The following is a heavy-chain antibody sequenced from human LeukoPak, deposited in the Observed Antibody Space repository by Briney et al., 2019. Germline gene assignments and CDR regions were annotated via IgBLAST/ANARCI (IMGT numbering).Heavy chain of an antibody. CDR3: AKDHFLGYSNSWYFDY. V-gene: IGHV3-23*01. Sequence: GGSLRLSCAASGFTFSSYAMGWVRQALGKGLEWVSTVSDSGGSTYYADSVKGRFTISRDNSKNTLYLQLNSLRAEDTAVYYCAKDHFLGYSNSWYFDYWGQGTLVTVSS. D-gene: IGHD6-13*01. CDR1: GFTFSSYA. CDR2: VSDSGGST. J-gene: IGHJ4*02.